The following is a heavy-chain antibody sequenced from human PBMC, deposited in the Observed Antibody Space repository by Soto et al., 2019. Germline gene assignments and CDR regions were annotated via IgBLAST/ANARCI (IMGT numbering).Heavy chain of an antibody. CDR3: ARERGSGGNWNDEPPWFDP. CDR1: GGTFSSYA. D-gene: IGHD1-20*01. J-gene: IGHJ5*02. Sequence: QVQLVQSGAEVKKPGSSVKVSCKASGGTFSSYAISWVRQAPGQGLEWMGGIIPIFGTANYAQKFQGRVTIPADEXXSXAXXELSSLRSEDTAVYYCARERGSGGNWNDEPPWFDPWGQGTLVTVSS. CDR2: IIPIFGTA. V-gene: IGHV1-69*12.